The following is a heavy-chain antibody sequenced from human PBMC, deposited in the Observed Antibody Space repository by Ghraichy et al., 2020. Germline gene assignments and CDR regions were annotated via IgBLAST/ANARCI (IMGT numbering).Heavy chain of an antibody. D-gene: IGHD3-9*01. V-gene: IGHV3-21*01. CDR3: ARSGLRFYYWLSEARYDVDY. Sequence: GGSLRLSCEASGFTFRDFHMHWVRQAPGKGLEWVSSISSTSSYIYYADAVQGRFTISRANARNSLFLPMHSLRAEDSAIYYCARSGLRFYYWLSEARYDVDYWGQGARITVSS. CDR2: ISSTSSYI. J-gene: IGHJ4*02. CDR1: GFTFRDFH.